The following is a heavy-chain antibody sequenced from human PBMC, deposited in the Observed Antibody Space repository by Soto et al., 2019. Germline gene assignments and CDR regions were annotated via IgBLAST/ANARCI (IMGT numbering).Heavy chain of an antibody. J-gene: IGHJ5*02. CDR1: GGSISSSSYY. V-gene: IGHV4-39*01. Sequence: QLQLQESGPGLVKPSETLSLTCTVSGGSISSSSYYWGWIRQPPGKGLEWIGSIYYSGSTYYNPSLKSRVTISVETSKNQFSLKLSSVNAADTAVYYCARHQSHRRSYVDPWGQGTLVTVSS. CDR2: IYYSGST. D-gene: IGHD5-18*01. CDR3: ARHQSHRRSYVDP.